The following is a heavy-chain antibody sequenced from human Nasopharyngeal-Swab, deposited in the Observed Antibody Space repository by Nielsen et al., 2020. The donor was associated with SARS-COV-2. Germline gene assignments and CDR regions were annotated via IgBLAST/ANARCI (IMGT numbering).Heavy chain of an antibody. V-gene: IGHV1-46*01. CDR3: ARDRYGSGSFLGY. J-gene: IGHJ4*02. CDR2: INPSGGSA. D-gene: IGHD3-10*01. Sequence: GESLKISCKASGYSFTSYHMYWVRQAPGQGLEWMGIINPSGGSATYAQRFQGKVTMTRDTSTSTVFMELSSLKSEDTAVYYCARDRYGSGSFLGYWGQGTLVTVSS. CDR1: GYSFTSYH.